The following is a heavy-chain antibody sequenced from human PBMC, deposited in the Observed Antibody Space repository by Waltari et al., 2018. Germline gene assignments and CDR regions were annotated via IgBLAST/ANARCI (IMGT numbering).Heavy chain of an antibody. D-gene: IGHD6-19*01. V-gene: IGHV3-33*01. CDR3: ARGALAGRFFDF. J-gene: IGHJ4*02. CDR1: GFTFNRYV. CDR2: VWDDGINK. Sequence: QGLLVESGGRVVQPGRSLRLSCAASGFTFNRYVMQWVRQAPGKGLEWGGVVWDDGINKYYADSVEGRFTISRDNSENTLYLQMNSLRVDDTATYYCARGALAGRFFDFWGQGTLVTVSS.